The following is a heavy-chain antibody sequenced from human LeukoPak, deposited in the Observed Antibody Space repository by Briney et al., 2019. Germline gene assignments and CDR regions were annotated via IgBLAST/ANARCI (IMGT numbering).Heavy chain of an antibody. CDR1: GYTFTNYG. CDR2: ISASNGDT. Sequence: ASVKVSCKASGYTFTNYGITWVRQAPGQGLEWMGWISASNGDTHYSEKFQDRITVTTDTSTSTAYMELRSLVSDDTAVYYCARDLFTGGYSSGWATLDAFYGMDVWGQGTTVTVSS. D-gene: IGHD6-19*01. V-gene: IGHV1-18*01. J-gene: IGHJ6*02. CDR3: ARDLFTGGYSSGWATLDAFYGMDV.